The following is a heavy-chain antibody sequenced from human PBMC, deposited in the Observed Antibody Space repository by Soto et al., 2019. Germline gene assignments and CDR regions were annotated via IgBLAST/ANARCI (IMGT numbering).Heavy chain of an antibody. Sequence: SETLSLTCAVSGGSISRSSWWGWVRPPPGEGLEWIGEFYHRGSTNYNQYPKGRGNISVDKSKNQFYLKLSSVNAADTAVYYCARYRTEVAGHYYYHGMDVWGPGNTVS. V-gene: IGHV4-4*02. J-gene: IGHJ6*02. D-gene: IGHD6-19*01. CDR1: GGSISRSSW. CDR3: ARYRTEVAGHYYYHGMDV. CDR2: FYHRGST.